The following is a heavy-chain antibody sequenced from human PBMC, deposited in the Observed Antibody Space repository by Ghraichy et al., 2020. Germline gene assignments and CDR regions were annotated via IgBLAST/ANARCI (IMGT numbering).Heavy chain of an antibody. J-gene: IGHJ4*02. CDR3: ARGTDYGGNSGSATFDS. Sequence: GESLNISCAASGFTFSSYAMSWVRQAPGKGLEWVSGISSSVSSTYYADSVKGRFTISRDNSKNTLYLQMNSMRAEDTAVYHCARGTDYGGNSGSATFDSWGQGTLVTVSS. V-gene: IGHV3-23*01. CDR2: ISSSVSST. CDR1: GFTFSSYA. D-gene: IGHD4-23*01.